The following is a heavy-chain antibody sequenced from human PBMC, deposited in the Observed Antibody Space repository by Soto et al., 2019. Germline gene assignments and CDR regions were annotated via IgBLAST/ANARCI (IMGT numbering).Heavy chain of an antibody. CDR3: ARVSWNYDSSGYLDY. V-gene: IGHV1-18*04. Sequence: QVHLVQSGAEVKKPGASVKVSCKASGYTFTSYGISWVRQAPGQGLEWMGWISAYNGNTNYAQKLQGRVTMTTDTSTSTAYRELRSLRSDDTAVYYCARVSWNYDSSGYLDYWGQGTLVTVSS. CDR2: ISAYNGNT. D-gene: IGHD3-22*01. J-gene: IGHJ4*02. CDR1: GYTFTSYG.